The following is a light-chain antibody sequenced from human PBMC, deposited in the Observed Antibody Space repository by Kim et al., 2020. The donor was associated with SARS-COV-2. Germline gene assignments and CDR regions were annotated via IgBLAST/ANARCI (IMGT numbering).Light chain of an antibody. CDR3: QQYYSTPYT. CDR1: QSLLYSSNNKNY. J-gene: IGKJ2*01. Sequence: DIVMTQSPDSLAVSLGERATINCRSSQSLLYSSNNKNYLAWYQQKPGHPPKLLIYWASTRESGVPDRFSGSGSGTDFTLTISSLQAEDVAVYYCQQYYSTPYTFGQGTKLEI. V-gene: IGKV4-1*01. CDR2: WAS.